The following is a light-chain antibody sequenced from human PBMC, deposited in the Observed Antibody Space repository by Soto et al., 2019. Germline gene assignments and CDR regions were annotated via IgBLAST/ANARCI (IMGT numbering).Light chain of an antibody. CDR3: QQYKAYPYT. V-gene: IGKV1-39*01. J-gene: IGKJ2*01. CDR1: QSISSY. Sequence: IQMTQSPSSLSASVGDRFTITCRASQSISSYLNWYQQKPGKAPKLLIYAASSLQSGVPSRFSGSGSGTEFTLTISGLQPDDFATYYCQQYKAYPYTFAQGTKVDIK. CDR2: AAS.